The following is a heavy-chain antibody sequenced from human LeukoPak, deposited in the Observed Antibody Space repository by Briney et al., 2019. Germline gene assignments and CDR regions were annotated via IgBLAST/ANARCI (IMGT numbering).Heavy chain of an antibody. Sequence: SETLSLTCSVSGGSISSGGYYWSWIRQYPGKGLEWIGYIYSSGSTYYNSSLKSRITISVDTSKNQFSLKLSSVTAADTAVYYCARVRIQLWLGGYFDYWGQGTLVTVSS. V-gene: IGHV4-31*03. D-gene: IGHD5-18*01. CDR1: GGSISSGGYY. CDR2: IYSSGST. CDR3: ARVRIQLWLGGYFDY. J-gene: IGHJ4*02.